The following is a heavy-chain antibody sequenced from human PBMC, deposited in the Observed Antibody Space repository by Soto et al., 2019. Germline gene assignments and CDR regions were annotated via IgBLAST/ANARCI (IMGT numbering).Heavy chain of an antibody. CDR2: ISYDGNNK. Sequence: PGGSLRLSCEASGFIFSDFGMHWVRQAPGKGLEWVAVISYDGNNKYYAQSVKGRFTISRDNSKNTLFLNMDSLRPEDTAVYHCVKGNLEPAGFTSPDAFDFWGQGTMVTVS. V-gene: IGHV3-30*18. CDR1: GFIFSDFG. D-gene: IGHD1-1*01. CDR3: VKGNLEPAGFTSPDAFDF. J-gene: IGHJ3*01.